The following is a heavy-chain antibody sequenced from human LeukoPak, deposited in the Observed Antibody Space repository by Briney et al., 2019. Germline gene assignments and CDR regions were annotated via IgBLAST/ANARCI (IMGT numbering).Heavy chain of an antibody. CDR2: INHSGST. V-gene: IGHV4-34*01. CDR1: GGSFSGYY. D-gene: IGHD2-2*02. CDR3: ARGPWPISSTSCYTCWFDP. Sequence: SETLSLTCAVYGGSFSGYYWSWIRQPPGKGLEWIGEINHSGSTNYNPSLKSRVTISVDTSKNQFSLTLSSVTAADTAVYYCARGPWPISSTSCYTCWFDPWGQGTLVTVSS. J-gene: IGHJ5*02.